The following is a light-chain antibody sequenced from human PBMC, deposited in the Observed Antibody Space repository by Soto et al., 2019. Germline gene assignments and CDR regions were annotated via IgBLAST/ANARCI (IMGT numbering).Light chain of an antibody. V-gene: IGKV2-28*01. Sequence: DIVLTPSPLSLPVTPGEPASISCRSSQSLLHSNGYNYLDWYLQTPGQSPQLLIYLGSNRASGVPDRFSGSGSGTDFTLKISRVEAEDVGVYYCMQALQTPVFGGGTKVEIK. CDR1: QSLLHSNGYNY. J-gene: IGKJ4*01. CDR2: LGS. CDR3: MQALQTPV.